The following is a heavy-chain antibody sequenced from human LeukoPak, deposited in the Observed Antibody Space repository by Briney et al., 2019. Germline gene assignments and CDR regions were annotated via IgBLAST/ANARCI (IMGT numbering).Heavy chain of an antibody. CDR2: IYPDDPDS. CDR1: GYSFDYYW. CDR3: ARHRSIAAPARDY. Sequence: GESLKISCKASGYSFDYYWIAWVRQMPGKGLEWMGIIYPDDPDSTYSPSFQGQVTISVDKSINTAYLQWSSLKASNTAMYYCARHRSIAAPARDYWGQGTLVTVPS. J-gene: IGHJ4*02. V-gene: IGHV5-51*01. D-gene: IGHD6-6*01.